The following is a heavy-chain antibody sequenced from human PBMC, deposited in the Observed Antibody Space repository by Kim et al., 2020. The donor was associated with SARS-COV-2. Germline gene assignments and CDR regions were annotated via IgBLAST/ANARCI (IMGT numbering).Heavy chain of an antibody. Sequence: SETLSLTCAVYGGSFSGYYWSWIRQPPGKGLEWIGEINHSGSTNYNPSLKSRVTISVDTSKNQFSLKLSSVTAADTAVYYCARGRHLAFDLWGRGTLVTVSS. J-gene: IGHJ2*01. CDR2: INHSGST. CDR1: GGSFSGYY. V-gene: IGHV4-34*01. CDR3: ARGRHLAFDL.